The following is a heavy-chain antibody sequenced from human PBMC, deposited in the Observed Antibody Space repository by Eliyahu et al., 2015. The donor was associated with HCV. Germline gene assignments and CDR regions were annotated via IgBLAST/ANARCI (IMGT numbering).Heavy chain of an antibody. Sequence: EVQLVESGGGLVQPGGSLKLSCAASGFPFSGSAMHWVRQASGKGLEWVGRIRSKANDYATAYAASVKGRFIISRDDSKNTAYLQMNSLKTEDTAVYYCAYSDGLQKWGQGTLVTVSS. CDR1: GFPFSGSA. J-gene: IGHJ1*01. CDR3: AYSDGLQK. D-gene: IGHD2-21*01. V-gene: IGHV3-73*01. CDR2: IRSKANDYAT.